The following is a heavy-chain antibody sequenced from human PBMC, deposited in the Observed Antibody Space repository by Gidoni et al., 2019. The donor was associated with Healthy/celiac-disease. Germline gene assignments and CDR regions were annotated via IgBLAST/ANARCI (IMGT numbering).Heavy chain of an antibody. V-gene: IGHV3-7*01. J-gene: IGHJ4*02. D-gene: IGHD5-18*01. CDR1: GSTFSSYW. Sequence: EVQLVESGGGLVQPGGSLRLACAASGSTFSSYWMRWVRQAPGKGREWVANIKQDGSEKYYVDSVKGRFTISRDNAKNSLYLQMNSLRAEDTAVYYCATYRVIGGFDYWGQGTLVTVSS. CDR3: ATYRVIGGFDY. CDR2: IKQDGSEK.